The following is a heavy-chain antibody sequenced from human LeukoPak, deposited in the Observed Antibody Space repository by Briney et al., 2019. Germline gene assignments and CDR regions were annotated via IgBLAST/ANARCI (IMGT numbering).Heavy chain of an antibody. D-gene: IGHD6-19*01. CDR3: ALLAVASDFDY. J-gene: IGHJ4*02. V-gene: IGHV3-48*03. CDR2: IASSGTIK. Sequence: PGGSLRLSCAVSRFPFSVYEFSWVRQAPGKGLEWVANIASSGTIKYYADSVEGRFSISRDNAKNSLYLQMNSLRVEDTGFYYCALLAVASDFDYWGQGALVTVSS. CDR1: RFPFSVYE.